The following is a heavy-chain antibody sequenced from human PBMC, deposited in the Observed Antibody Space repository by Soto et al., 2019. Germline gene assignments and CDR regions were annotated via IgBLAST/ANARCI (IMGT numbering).Heavy chain of an antibody. CDR3: VRDGSASVAVVLPDYYYGMDV. D-gene: IGHD6-19*01. CDR2: IYYSGST. V-gene: IGHV4-39*02. J-gene: IGHJ6*02. Sequence: QLQLQESGPGLVKPSETLSLTCTVSGGSISSSGYYWGWIRQPPGKGLEWNGSIYYSGSTYYNPSLKSRVTISVDTSKNQFSLKLSSVTAADTAVYYCVRDGSASVAVVLPDYYYGMDVWGQGTTVTVSS. CDR1: GGSISSSGYY.